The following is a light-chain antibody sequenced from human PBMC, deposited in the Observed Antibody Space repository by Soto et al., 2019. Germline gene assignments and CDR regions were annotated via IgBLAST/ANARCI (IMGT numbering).Light chain of an antibody. CDR3: QQYNNYSPWT. Sequence: DIQMTQSPSTLSASVGDRVTITCRASQSVNSWLAWYQQKPGKAPRLLIYDASSLEIGVPSRFSGSGSGTEFTLTISTLQPDDSATYYCQQYNNYSPWTFGQGTRWISN. V-gene: IGKV1-5*01. J-gene: IGKJ1*01. CDR2: DAS. CDR1: QSVNSW.